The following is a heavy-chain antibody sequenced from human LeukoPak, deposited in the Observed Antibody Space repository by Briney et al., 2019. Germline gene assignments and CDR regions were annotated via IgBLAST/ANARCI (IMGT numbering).Heavy chain of an antibody. CDR1: GGSVSSSSYY. D-gene: IGHD7-27*01. CDR3: ASLGTLRS. CDR2: ISYSGTN. Sequence: SETLSLTCTVSGGSVSSSSYYWGWIRQPPGKGLEWIGSISYSGTNYNNPSLKSRVGISIDMSKNQFSVKLTSVTAADTAMYYCASLGTLRSWGQGTLVTVSS. J-gene: IGHJ5*02. V-gene: IGHV4-39*01.